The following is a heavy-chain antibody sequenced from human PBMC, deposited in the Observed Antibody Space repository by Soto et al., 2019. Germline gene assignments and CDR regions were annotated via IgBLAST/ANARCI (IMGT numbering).Heavy chain of an antibody. J-gene: IGHJ4*02. CDR2: IYSSGTT. D-gene: IGHD6-19*01. CDR3: VRGSGWYFN. CDR1: SGSFSGYY. Sequence: PSETLCLTCTVSSGSFSGYYWSWIRQPPGKGLEWIGYIYSSGTTNYNPSLKSRVTISVDTSKNQFSLKLSSVTAADTAVYYCVRGSGWYFNWGQGTLVT. V-gene: IGHV4-59*01.